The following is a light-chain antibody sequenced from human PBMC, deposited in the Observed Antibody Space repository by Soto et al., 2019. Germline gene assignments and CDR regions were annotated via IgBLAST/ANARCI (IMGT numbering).Light chain of an antibody. V-gene: IGKV3-11*01. CDR3: QQRSNWPRT. Sequence: EIVLTQSPATLSLSPGERATLSCRASQSVSSYLAWYQQKHGQAPSLLIYDASNRATGIPARFSGSESGTDLTLTISSLEPEDFEVYDGQQRSNWPRTFGQGTKVDIK. CDR2: DAS. J-gene: IGKJ1*01. CDR1: QSVSSY.